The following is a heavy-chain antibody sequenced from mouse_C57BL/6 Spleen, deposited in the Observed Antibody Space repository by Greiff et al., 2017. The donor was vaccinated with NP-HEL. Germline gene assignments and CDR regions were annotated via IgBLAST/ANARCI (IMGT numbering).Heavy chain of an antibody. Sequence: VKLVESGPGLVAPSQSLSITCTVSGFSLTSYAISWVRQPPGKGLEWLGVIWTGGGTNYNSALKSRLSISKDNSKSQVFLKMNSLQTDDTARYYCARKGYYGKEYAMDYWGQGTSVTVSS. D-gene: IGHD2-1*01. CDR3: ARKGYYGKEYAMDY. J-gene: IGHJ4*01. CDR1: GFSLTSYA. V-gene: IGHV2-9-1*01. CDR2: IWTGGGT.